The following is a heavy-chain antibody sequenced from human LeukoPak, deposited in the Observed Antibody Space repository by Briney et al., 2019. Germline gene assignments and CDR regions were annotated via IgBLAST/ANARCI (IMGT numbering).Heavy chain of an antibody. CDR1: GFTFSSYA. CDR2: ISGSGDNT. D-gene: IGHD6-13*01. CDR3: ARDPAAADLYYYYGMDV. Sequence: GGSLRLSCAASGFTFSSYAMGWVRQAPGKGLEWVSGISGSGDNTYYADSVKGRFTISRDNAKNSLYLQMNSLRDEDTAVYYCARDPAAADLYYYYGMDVWGQGTTVTVSS. J-gene: IGHJ6*02. V-gene: IGHV3-23*01.